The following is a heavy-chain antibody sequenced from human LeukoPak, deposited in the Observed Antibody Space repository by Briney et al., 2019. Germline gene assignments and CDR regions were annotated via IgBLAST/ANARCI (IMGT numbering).Heavy chain of an antibody. Sequence: ASVKVSCKASGYTFTSYYMHWVRQAPGQGLEWMGIINPSGGSTSYAQKFQARVTMTRDTSTSTVYVELSSLRSEDTAVYYCASGYCSSTSCYPDAFDIWGQGTMVTVSS. D-gene: IGHD2-2*01. J-gene: IGHJ3*02. CDR2: INPSGGST. CDR3: ASGYCSSTSCYPDAFDI. CDR1: GYTFTSYY. V-gene: IGHV1-46*01.